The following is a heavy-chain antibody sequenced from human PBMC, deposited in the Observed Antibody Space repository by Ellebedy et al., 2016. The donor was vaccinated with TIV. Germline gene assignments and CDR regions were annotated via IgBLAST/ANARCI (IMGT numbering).Heavy chain of an antibody. J-gene: IGHJ6*02. CDR3: GKGRGGRYYGMDV. Sequence: PGGSLRLSCAASGYTSGVTFSTHGMNWVRKAPGKGLEWVASISGSGNSLYYVDSVKGRFTISRDISKSILYLQMNSLRAEDTAVYYCGKGRGGRYYGMDVWGHGTTVTVS. CDR2: ISGSGNSL. CDR1: GYTSGVTFSTHG. V-gene: IGHV3-23*01. D-gene: IGHD3-10*01.